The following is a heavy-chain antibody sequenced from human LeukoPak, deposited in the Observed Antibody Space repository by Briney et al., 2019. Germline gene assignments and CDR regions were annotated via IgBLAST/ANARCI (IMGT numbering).Heavy chain of an antibody. CDR1: GYTFTSYY. CDR2: INPSGGST. J-gene: IGHJ6*03. V-gene: IGHV1-46*01. CDR3: ARDQVQDCSSTSCYKGRYYYYMDV. Sequence: ASVKVSCKASGYTFTSYYTHWVRQAPGQGLEWMGIINPSGGSTSYAQKFQGRVTMTRDMSMSTVYMELSSLRSEDTAVYYCARDQVQDCSSTSCYKGRYYYYMDVWGKGTTVTVSS. D-gene: IGHD2-2*02.